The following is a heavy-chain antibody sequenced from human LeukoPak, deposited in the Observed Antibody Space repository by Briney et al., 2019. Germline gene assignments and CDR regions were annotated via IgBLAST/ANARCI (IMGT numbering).Heavy chain of an antibody. Sequence: KPSETLSLTCTVSGGSISSYYWSWIRQPPGKGLEWIGYIYYSGSTNYNPSLKSRVTISVDTSKNQFSLKLSSVTAADTAVYYCARANYGPSLIDYWGQGTLVTVSS. D-gene: IGHD4-17*01. CDR2: IYYSGST. V-gene: IGHV4-59*01. J-gene: IGHJ4*02. CDR1: GGSISSYY. CDR3: ARANYGPSLIDY.